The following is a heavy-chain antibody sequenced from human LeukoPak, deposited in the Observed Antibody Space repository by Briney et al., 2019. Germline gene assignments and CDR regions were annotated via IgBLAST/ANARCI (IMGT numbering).Heavy chain of an antibody. Sequence: GGSLRLSCAASGFTFSTYWMSWVRQAPGKGLEWVANIKQDGSEKYYLDSVKGRFTTSRDNAKNSLYLQMNSLRAEDTAVYFCTREAAAGIDYWGQGTLVTVSS. CDR3: TREAAAGIDY. CDR1: GFTFSTYW. V-gene: IGHV3-7*01. J-gene: IGHJ4*02. D-gene: IGHD6-13*01. CDR2: IKQDGSEK.